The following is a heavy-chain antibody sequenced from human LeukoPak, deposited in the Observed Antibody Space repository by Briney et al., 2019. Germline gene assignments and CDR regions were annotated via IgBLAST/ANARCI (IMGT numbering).Heavy chain of an antibody. CDR3: ARPGYSSGWDLDAFDI. D-gene: IGHD6-19*01. CDR1: GGSISSYY. J-gene: IGHJ3*02. V-gene: IGHV4-4*07. Sequence: SETLSLTCTVSGGSISSYYWSWIRQPAGKGLEWIGRIYTSGSTNYNPSLKSRVTMSVDTSKNQFSLKLSSVTAADTAVYYCARPGYSSGWDLDAFDIWGQGTMVTVSS. CDR2: IYTSGST.